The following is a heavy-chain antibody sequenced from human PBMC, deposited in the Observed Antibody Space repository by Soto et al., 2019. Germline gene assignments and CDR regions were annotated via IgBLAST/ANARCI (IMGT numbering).Heavy chain of an antibody. CDR2: IYYSGST. J-gene: IGHJ6*02. D-gene: IGHD6-13*01. V-gene: IGHV4-61*01. CDR1: GGSVSSGSYY. CDR3: ARDLAGQQLVGYYYGMDV. Sequence: PSETLSLTCTVSGGSVSSGSYYWSWIRQPPGKGLEWIGYIYYSGSTNYNPSLKSRVTISVDTSKNQFSLKLSSVTAADTAVYYCARDLAGQQLVGYYYGMDVWGQGTTVTVSS.